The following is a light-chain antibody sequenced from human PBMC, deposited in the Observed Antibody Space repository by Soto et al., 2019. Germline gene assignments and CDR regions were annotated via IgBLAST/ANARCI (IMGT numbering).Light chain of an antibody. Sequence: ETVLTQSPGTLSLSPGERATLSCRASQSVSSNYLAWYQQKPGQAPRLLIYGASSRATGIPDRFSGSGSGTDFTLTIIRLEPEDFAVYYCQQYGSSSWTFGQGTKVEIK. J-gene: IGKJ1*01. CDR1: QSVSSNY. CDR2: GAS. CDR3: QQYGSSSWT. V-gene: IGKV3-20*01.